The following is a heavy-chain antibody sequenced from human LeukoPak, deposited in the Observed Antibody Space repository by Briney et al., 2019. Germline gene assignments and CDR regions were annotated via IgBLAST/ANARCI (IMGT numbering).Heavy chain of an antibody. CDR3: ATGGRNLDDSRFDS. CDR1: GYNFIGYY. J-gene: IGHJ4*02. CDR2: INPNSGGA. D-gene: IGHD3-22*01. V-gene: IGHV1-2*02. Sequence: EASVKVSCKTSGYNFIGYYIHWVRQAPGQGLAWMGWINPNSGGASYAPKFQDRVTMTKDTSITTVYMDLSSLRSDDTAVYYCATGGRNLDDSRFDSWGQGTLVTVSS.